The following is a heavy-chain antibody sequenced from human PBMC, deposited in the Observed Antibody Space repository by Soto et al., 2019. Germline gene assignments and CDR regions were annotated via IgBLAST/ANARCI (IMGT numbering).Heavy chain of an antibody. Sequence: TLSLTCAVYGGSFSGYYWSWIRQPPGKALEWLALIDWEDDKFYSTSLKTRLTISKDTSKNQVVLTMTNMDPVDTATYYCAHRHRGLGGMDVWGQGTTVTVSS. CDR3: AHRHRGLGGMDV. J-gene: IGHJ6*02. CDR2: IDWEDDK. V-gene: IGHV2-70*12. CDR1: GGSFSGYY.